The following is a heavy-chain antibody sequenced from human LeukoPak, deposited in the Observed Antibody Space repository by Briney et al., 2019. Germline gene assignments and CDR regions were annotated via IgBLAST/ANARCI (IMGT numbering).Heavy chain of an antibody. CDR2: ISYDGSNK. V-gene: IGHV3-30*03. D-gene: IGHD6-6*01. J-gene: IGHJ1*01. Sequence: PGGSLRLSCAASGFTFSSYGMHWVRQAPGKGLEWVAVISYDGSNKYYADSVKGRFTISRDNSKNTLYLQMNSLRAEDTAVYYCARGAEVSWLVDLPEYFHHWGQGTLVTVSS. CDR3: ARGAEVSWLVDLPEYFHH. CDR1: GFTFSSYG.